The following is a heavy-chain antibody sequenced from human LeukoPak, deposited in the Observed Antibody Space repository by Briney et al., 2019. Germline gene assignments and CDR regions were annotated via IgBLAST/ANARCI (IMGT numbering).Heavy chain of an antibody. CDR2: ISWNSGSI. D-gene: IGHD6-19*01. J-gene: IGHJ4*02. V-gene: IGHV3-9*01. CDR3: AKDFSSGWYHFDY. Sequence: GGSLRLSCAASGFTFDDYAMHWVRQAPGKGLEWVSGISWNSGSIGYADSVKGRLTISRDNAKNSLYLQMNSLRAEDTALYYCAKDFSSGWYHFDYWGQGTLVTVSS. CDR1: GFTFDDYA.